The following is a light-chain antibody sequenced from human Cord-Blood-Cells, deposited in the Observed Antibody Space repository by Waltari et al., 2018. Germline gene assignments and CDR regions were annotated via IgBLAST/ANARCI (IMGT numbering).Light chain of an antibody. CDR2: EGS. J-gene: IGLJ2*01. V-gene: IGLV2-23*01. Sequence: QSALTQPASVSRSPGQSITISCTGTRSDVGSYNLVSWYQQHPGKAPKLMIYEGSKRPSGVSNRFSGSKSGNTASLTISGLQAEDEADYYCCSYAGSSTVVFGGGTKLTVL. CDR1: RSDVGSYNL. CDR3: CSYAGSSTVV.